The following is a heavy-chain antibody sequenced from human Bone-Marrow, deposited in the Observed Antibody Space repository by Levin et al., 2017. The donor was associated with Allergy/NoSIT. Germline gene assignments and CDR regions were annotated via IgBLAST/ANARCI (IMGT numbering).Heavy chain of an antibody. V-gene: IGHV3-15*01. J-gene: IGHJ4*02. CDR1: AIIFTTAW. CDR3: TSVALYRSGWYGY. Sequence: GGSLRLSCDASAIIFTTAWMSWVRQAPGKGLEWVGRIKSNNEGGTTDYAAPVNGRFIISRDDSKNTLYLQMNSLKTEDTAVYYCTSVALYRSGWYGYWGQGTLVTVSS. CDR2: IKSNNEGGTT. D-gene: IGHD6-19*01.